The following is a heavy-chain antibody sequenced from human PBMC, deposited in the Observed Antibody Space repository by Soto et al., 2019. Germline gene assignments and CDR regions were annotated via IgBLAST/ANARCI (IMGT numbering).Heavy chain of an antibody. Sequence: EVRLLESGGDLIQPGGSLRLFCAASGFTFSTSDMSWVRQAPDKGLEWVSAVGGNSVSTFYADSVKGRFTISKDSSKNTLFLQMNSVIAEDTAVYYWAKARCSWLRWGYYYLDGWGKVTTGTVS. CDR2: VGGNSVST. CDR3: AKARCSWLRWGYYYLDG. J-gene: IGHJ6*03. CDR1: GFTFSTSD. D-gene: IGHD6-13*01. V-gene: IGHV3-23*01.